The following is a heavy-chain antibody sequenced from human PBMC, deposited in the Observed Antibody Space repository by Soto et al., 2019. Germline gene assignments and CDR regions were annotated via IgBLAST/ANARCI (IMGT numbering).Heavy chain of an antibody. CDR2: IWYDGSRR. J-gene: IGHJ5*02. V-gene: IGHV3-33*01. CDR1: GYTFSSHG. Sequence: QVQLVESGGGAVPPGRSLRLSCTASGYTFSSHGMHWFRQAPGKGLEWVAVIWYDGSRRYYGDSVRGRFTISRDDSRNTLYLQMNTLRVEDTAVYYCARDVGVVGPDLDHWGQGTLVTVSS. D-gene: IGHD2-2*01. CDR3: ARDVGVVGPDLDH.